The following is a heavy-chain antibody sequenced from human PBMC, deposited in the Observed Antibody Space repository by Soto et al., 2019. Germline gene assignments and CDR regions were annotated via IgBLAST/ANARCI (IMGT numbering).Heavy chain of an antibody. V-gene: IGHV4-61*02. Sequence: ESGPTLVNPTQTLTLTCIFSGFSLRTSGVGVGWIRQPAGKGLEWIGRIYTSGSTNYNPSLKSRVTMSVDTSKNQFSLKLSSVTAADTAVYYCARELSDVAAEGFSPGAFDIWGQGTMVTVSS. CDR1: GFSLRTSG. J-gene: IGHJ3*02. D-gene: IGHD6-19*01. CDR2: IYTSGST. CDR3: ARELSDVAAEGFSPGAFDI.